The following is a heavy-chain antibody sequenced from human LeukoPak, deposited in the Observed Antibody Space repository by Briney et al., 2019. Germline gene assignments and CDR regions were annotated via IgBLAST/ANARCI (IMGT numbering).Heavy chain of an antibody. CDR1: GYTFSGYS. V-gene: IGHV1-2*02. CDR2: INPNSGGT. Sequence: ASVKVSCKASGYTFSGYSMHWVRQAPGQGLEWMGWINPNSGGTNYAQKFQGRVTMTRDTSIRTAYMDLSSLRSDDTAMYYCARNGGNYWGQGTLVTVSS. D-gene: IGHD4-23*01. J-gene: IGHJ4*02. CDR3: ARNGGNY.